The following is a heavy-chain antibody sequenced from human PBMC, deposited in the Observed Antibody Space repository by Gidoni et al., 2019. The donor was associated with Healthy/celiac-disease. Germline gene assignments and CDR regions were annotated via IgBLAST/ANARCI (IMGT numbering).Heavy chain of an antibody. CDR1: GFTFSTYG. CDR2: ISYDGDKK. V-gene: IGHV3-30*03. CDR3: GKTSSDY. J-gene: IGHJ4*02. Sequence: QVQLVESGGGVVQPGSSLRLSCTAFGFTFSTYGMHWVLQAPGKGLEWVAAISYDGDKKYYADSVKGRFTISRDNSKNSLFLQMNSLRAEDTAVYYCGKTSSDYWGQGTLVTVSS.